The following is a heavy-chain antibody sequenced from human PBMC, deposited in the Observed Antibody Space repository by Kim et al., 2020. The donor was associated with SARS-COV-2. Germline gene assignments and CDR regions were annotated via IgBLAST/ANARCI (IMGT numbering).Heavy chain of an antibody. D-gene: IGHD2-21*01. J-gene: IGHJ4*02. CDR2: INHSGST. CDR1: GGSFNGYS. V-gene: IGHV4-34*01. Sequence: SETLSLTCAVYGGSFNGYSWNWIRQPPGKGLEWIGGINHSGSTNYNPSFNSRVTISVDRSKNQFSLKVTSVTAADTTVYYCARATHCGLSTCYETAFWGQGTLVAVS. CDR3: ARATHCGLSTCYETAF.